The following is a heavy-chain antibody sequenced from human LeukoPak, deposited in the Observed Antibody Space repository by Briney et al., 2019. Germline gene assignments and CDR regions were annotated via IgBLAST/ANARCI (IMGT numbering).Heavy chain of an antibody. J-gene: IGHJ5*02. V-gene: IGHV4-4*07. D-gene: IGHD2-2*01. CDR3: ARVRAAAMGKDNWFDP. CDR1: GVSISSYY. CDR2: IYTSGST. Sequence: SETLSLTCIVSGVSISSYYWSWIRQPAGKGLEWIGRIYTSGSTNYNPSLKSRVTMSVDTSKNQFSLKLSSVTAADTAVYYCARVRAAAMGKDNWFDPWGQGTLVTVSS.